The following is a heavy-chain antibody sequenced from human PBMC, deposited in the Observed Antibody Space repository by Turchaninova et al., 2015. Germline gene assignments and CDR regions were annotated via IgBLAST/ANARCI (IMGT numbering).Heavy chain of an antibody. CDR1: GGPITSSSYH. CDR3: ARPVAAGTPSYFDY. J-gene: IGHJ4*02. V-gene: IGHV4-39*01. Sequence: QLQLQESGPRLVKTSETLYLTCTVAGGPITSSSYHWGWIRQPPGKGREWIGMFYYSGSTYYNPSLKSRVTISVDTSKNQFSLKLSSVTAADTAVYYCARPVAAGTPSYFDYWGQGTLVTVSS. D-gene: IGHD6-13*01. CDR2: FYYSGST.